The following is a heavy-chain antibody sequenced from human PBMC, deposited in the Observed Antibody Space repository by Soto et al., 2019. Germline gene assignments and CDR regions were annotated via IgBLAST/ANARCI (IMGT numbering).Heavy chain of an antibody. D-gene: IGHD2-8*01. V-gene: IGHV3-15*07. CDR2: IKSKTDGGTT. CDR1: GFTFSNAW. Sequence: GSLRLSCAASGFTFSNAWMNWVRQAPGKGLEWVGRIKSKTDGGTTDYAAPVKGRFTISRDDSKNTLYLQMNSLKTEDTAVYYCTTDRIVLMVYAIDYYYYGMDVWGQGTTVTVSS. J-gene: IGHJ6*02. CDR3: TTDRIVLMVYAIDYYYYGMDV.